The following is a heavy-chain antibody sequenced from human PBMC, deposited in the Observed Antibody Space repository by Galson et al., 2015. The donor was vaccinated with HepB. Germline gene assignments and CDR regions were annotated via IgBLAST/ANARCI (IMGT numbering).Heavy chain of an antibody. V-gene: IGHV3-23*01. D-gene: IGHD2-15*01. J-gene: IGHJ4*02. CDR2: ISGRGDTT. CDR1: GFTFSRFA. CDR3: ARVAASGHYFDD. Sequence: SLRLSCAASGFTFSRFAMIWARQAPGKGLEWVSGISGRGDTTWYADSVKGRFTISRDNYKNTVYMQMNSLRAEDTAAYHCARVAASGHYFDDWGQGTLVTVPS.